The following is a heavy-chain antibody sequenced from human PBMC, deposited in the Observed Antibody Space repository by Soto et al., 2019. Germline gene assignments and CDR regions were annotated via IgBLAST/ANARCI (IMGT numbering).Heavy chain of an antibody. Sequence: ASVKVSCKASGYTFTSYGISWVRQAPGQGLEWMGWISAYNGNTNYAQKLQGRVTMTTDTSTSTAYMELRSLRSDDTAVYYCARVAVLGWFGELYGYFDYWGQGTLVTVSS. V-gene: IGHV1-18*01. D-gene: IGHD3-10*01. CDR3: ARVAVLGWFGELYGYFDY. J-gene: IGHJ4*02. CDR1: GYTFTSYG. CDR2: ISAYNGNT.